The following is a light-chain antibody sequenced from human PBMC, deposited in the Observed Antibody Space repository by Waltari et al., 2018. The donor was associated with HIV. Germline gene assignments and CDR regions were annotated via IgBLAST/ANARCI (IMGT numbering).Light chain of an antibody. V-gene: IGLV2-8*01. J-gene: IGLJ2*01. Sequence: QYALTQPPPASGPPGQSVTISCTGTSSDVGAYNYVPWYHHPPGQAPKLMMLQVSKRPSGVPDRISGSKSGNTASLTVSGLQAEDEADYYCTSYAGNNLVFGGGTKMTVL. CDR3: TSYAGNNLV. CDR2: QVS. CDR1: SSDVGAYNY.